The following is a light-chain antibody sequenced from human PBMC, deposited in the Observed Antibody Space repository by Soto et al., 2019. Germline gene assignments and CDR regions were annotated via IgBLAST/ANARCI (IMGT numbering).Light chain of an antibody. CDR1: SSNIGAGYD. Sequence: QSVLTQPPSVSGAPGQRVTISCTGSSSNIGAGYDVHWYQQLPGTAPKLLIYDNSNRPSGVPDRFSGSKSGISASLAVTGLQAEDEADYYCQSYDHNLSGSLFGGGTKVTV. J-gene: IGLJ2*01. CDR3: QSYDHNLSGSL. CDR2: DNS. V-gene: IGLV1-40*01.